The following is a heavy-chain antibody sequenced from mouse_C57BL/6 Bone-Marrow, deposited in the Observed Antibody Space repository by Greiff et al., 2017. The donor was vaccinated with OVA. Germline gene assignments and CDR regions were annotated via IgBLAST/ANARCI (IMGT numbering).Heavy chain of an antibody. J-gene: IGHJ1*03. CDR2: IDPENGDT. CDR3: TTDWDVWYFDV. Sequence: EVQLQQSGAELVRPGASVKLSCTASGFNIKDDYMHWVKQRPEQGLEWIGWIDPENGDTAYASKFQGKATITADTSSNTAYLQLSSLTSEDTAVYYCTTDWDVWYFDVWGTGTTVTVSS. V-gene: IGHV14-4*01. D-gene: IGHD4-1*01. CDR1: GFNIKDDY.